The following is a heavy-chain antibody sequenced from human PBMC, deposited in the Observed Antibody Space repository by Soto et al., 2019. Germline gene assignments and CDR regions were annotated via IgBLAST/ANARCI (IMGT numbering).Heavy chain of an antibody. CDR2: IKQDGSEK. J-gene: IGHJ6*02. CDR1: GFTFSSYW. D-gene: IGHD1-26*01. V-gene: IGHV3-7*01. CDR3: ARAVYSGSYLIYYYSGMDV. Sequence: GGSLRLSYAASGFTFSSYWMSWVRQAPGKGLEWVANIKQDGSEKYYVDSVKGRFTISRDNAKNSLYLQMNSLRAEDTAVYYCARAVYSGSYLIYYYSGMDVWGQGTTVTVSS.